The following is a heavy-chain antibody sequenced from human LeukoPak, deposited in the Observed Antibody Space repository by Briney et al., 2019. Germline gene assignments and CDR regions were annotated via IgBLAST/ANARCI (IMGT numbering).Heavy chain of an antibody. J-gene: IGHJ4*02. CDR1: GGTFSSYA. Sequence: SVKVSCKASGGTFSSYAISWVRQAPGQGLEWMGRIIPIFGTANYAQKFQGRVTITTDESTSTAYMELSSLRSEDTAVYYCARGSDYDISTGNDYWGQGTLVTVSS. CDR2: IIPIFGTA. V-gene: IGHV1-69*05. CDR3: ARGSDYDISTGNDY. D-gene: IGHD3-9*01.